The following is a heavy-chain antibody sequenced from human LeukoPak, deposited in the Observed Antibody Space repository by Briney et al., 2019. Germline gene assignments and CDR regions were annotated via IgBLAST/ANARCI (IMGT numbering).Heavy chain of an antibody. CDR2: IWYDGSNK. CDR1: VFTLSSDG. Sequence: PGGSLRLSCAACVFTLSSDGMHWGCQAPGKGLEWGAVIWYDGSNKYYADSVKGRFTISRDNSKNTLYLQMNSLRAEDTAVYYCEREVVDYSGTSDFDYCGQGTLVTVSS. D-gene: IGHD4-23*01. J-gene: IGHJ4*02. V-gene: IGHV3-33*01. CDR3: EREVVDYSGTSDFDY.